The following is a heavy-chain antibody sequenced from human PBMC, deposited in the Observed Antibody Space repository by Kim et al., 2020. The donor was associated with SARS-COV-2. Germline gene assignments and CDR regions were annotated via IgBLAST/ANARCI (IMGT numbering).Heavy chain of an antibody. CDR1: GYTFTGYY. CDR2: INPNSGGT. J-gene: IGHJ4*02. Sequence: ASVKVSCKASGYTFTGYYMHWVRQAPGQGLEWMGWINPNSGGTNYAQKFQGRVTMTRDTSISTAYMELSRLRSDDTAVYYCARGGLLSGWWGENRHDYWGQRTLVTVSS. D-gene: IGHD6-19*01. CDR3: ARGGLLSGWWGENRHDY. V-gene: IGHV1-2*02.